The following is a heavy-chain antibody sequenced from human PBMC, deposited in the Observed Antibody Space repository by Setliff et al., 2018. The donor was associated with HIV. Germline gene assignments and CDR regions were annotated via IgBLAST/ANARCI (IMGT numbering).Heavy chain of an antibody. CDR1: GDTFSNSA. D-gene: IGHD2-8*01. Sequence: ASVKVSCKASGDTFSNSAIYWVRQAPGQGLEWMGGIIPLYGTSKYAQKFQGRVAITTDELMTTAYMELTSLRSEDTAVYFCASASGYCRSGVCYIGVHKTPDKYYCDSWGQGTLVTVS. J-gene: IGHJ4*02. V-gene: IGHV1-69*05. CDR3: ASASGYCRSGVCYIGVHKTPDKYYCDS. CDR2: IIPLYGTS.